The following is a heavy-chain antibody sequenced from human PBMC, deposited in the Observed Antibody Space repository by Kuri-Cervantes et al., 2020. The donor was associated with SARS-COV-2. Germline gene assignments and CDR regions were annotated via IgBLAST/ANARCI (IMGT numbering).Heavy chain of an antibody. CDR2: IYYTGKT. J-gene: IGHJ4*02. CDR1: GGSISSSRYY. D-gene: IGHD3-3*01. Sequence: GSLRLSCTVSGGSISSSRYYWGWIRQPPGKRLERIGSIYYTGKTFYSPPLKTRVTISVDPSKNQFSLKLTSVTAADTAVYYCARQDYDFWTGDHDFWGQGNLVTVSS. CDR3: ARQDYDFWTGDHDF. V-gene: IGHV4-39*01.